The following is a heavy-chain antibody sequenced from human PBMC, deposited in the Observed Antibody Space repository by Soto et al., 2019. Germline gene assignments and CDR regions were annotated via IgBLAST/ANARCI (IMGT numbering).Heavy chain of an antibody. Sequence: GSLRLSCAASGFTFSDYYMSWIRQAPGKGLEWVSYISSSGSTIYYADSVKGRFTISRDNAKNSLCLQMNSLRVEDTAVYYCARGPSYSDSYFDHWGQGTLVTVSS. CDR3: ARGPSYSDSYFDH. J-gene: IGHJ4*02. V-gene: IGHV3-11*04. D-gene: IGHD4-17*01. CDR1: GFTFSDYY. CDR2: ISSSGSTI.